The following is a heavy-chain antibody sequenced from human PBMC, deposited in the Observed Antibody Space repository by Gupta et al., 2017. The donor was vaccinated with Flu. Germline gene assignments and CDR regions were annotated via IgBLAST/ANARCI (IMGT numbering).Heavy chain of an antibody. CDR1: GGSIDTRGSY. V-gene: IGHV4-31*03. D-gene: IGHD3-16*01. J-gene: IGHJ2*01. Sequence: QVKLQESGPGLLKPSQTLSLICTVSGGSIDTRGSYWSWLRQRPGKGLEWIGYVHHGGATYYNPPLSSSLESRLTISVDTSKNQFSLSLTSVTAADTAVYYCARDLSGGAWYFDLWGRGTLVTVSS. CDR3: ARDLSGGAWYFDL. CDR2: VHHGGAT.